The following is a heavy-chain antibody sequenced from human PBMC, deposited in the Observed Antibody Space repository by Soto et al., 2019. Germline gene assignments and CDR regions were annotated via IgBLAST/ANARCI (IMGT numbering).Heavy chain of an antibody. Sequence: SETLSLTCTVSGGSISSSSYYWGWIRQPPGKGLEWIGSIYYSGSTYYNPSLKSRVTISVDTSKNQFSLKLSSVTAADTAVYYCARHHAWFGELLPNWFDPWGQGTLVTVS. D-gene: IGHD3-10*01. CDR2: IYYSGST. V-gene: IGHV4-39*01. CDR3: ARHHAWFGELLPNWFDP. CDR1: GGSISSSSYY. J-gene: IGHJ5*02.